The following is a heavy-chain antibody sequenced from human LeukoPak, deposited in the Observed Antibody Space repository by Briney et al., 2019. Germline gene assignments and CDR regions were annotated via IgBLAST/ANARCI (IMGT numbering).Heavy chain of an antibody. D-gene: IGHD3-22*01. Sequence: SETLSLTCTVSGGSISSYYWSWIRQPAGKGPEWIGSIYTSGSTNYNPSLKSRVAISVDKSKNQFSLKLSSVTAADTAVYYCARVLDYYYDSSGYYPQYYYYYYMDVWGKGTTVTVSS. CDR1: GGSISSYY. CDR2: IYTSGST. V-gene: IGHV4-4*07. J-gene: IGHJ6*03. CDR3: ARVLDYYYDSSGYYPQYYYYYYMDV.